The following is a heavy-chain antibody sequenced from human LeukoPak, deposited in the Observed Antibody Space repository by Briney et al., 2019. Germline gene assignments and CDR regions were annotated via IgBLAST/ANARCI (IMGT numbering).Heavy chain of an antibody. Sequence: SQTLSLNCTVSGGSISSGGYYWSWIRQHPGKGLEWIGYIYYSGSTYYNPSLKSRVTISVDTSKNQFSLKLSSVTAADTAVYYCARLGGPHYYYYGMDVWGQGTTVTVSS. CDR2: IYYSGST. V-gene: IGHV4-31*03. J-gene: IGHJ6*02. CDR3: ARLGGPHYYYYGMDV. CDR1: GGSISSGGYY.